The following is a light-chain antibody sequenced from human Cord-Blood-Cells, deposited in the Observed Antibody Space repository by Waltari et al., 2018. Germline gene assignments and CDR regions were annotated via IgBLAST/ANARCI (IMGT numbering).Light chain of an antibody. CDR2: GAS. Sequence: LSCRASQSVSSSYLAWYQQKPGQAPRLLIYGASSRATGIPDRFSGSGSGTDFTLTISRLEPEDFAVYYCQQYGSSRTFGQGTKLEIK. V-gene: IGKV3-20*01. J-gene: IGKJ2*01. CDR3: QQYGSSRT. CDR1: QSVSSSY.